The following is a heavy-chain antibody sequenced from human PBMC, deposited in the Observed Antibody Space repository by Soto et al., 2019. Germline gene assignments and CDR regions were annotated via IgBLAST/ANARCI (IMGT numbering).Heavy chain of an antibody. CDR3: ARVGVYYYGMDV. D-gene: IGHD2-15*01. J-gene: IGHJ6*02. CDR2: IIPSLGNA. Sequence: ASVKVSCKASGFTFTSSAVQWVRQAPGQGLEWIGRIIPSLGNANYAQKFQGRVTITADKSTSTAYMELSSLRSEDTAVYYCARVGVYYYGMDVWGQGTTVTVSS. CDR1: GFTFTSSA. V-gene: IGHV1-69*04.